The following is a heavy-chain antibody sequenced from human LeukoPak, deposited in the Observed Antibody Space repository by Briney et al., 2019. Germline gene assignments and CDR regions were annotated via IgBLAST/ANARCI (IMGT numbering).Heavy chain of an antibody. J-gene: IGHJ5*02. CDR1: GGIFNNYI. CDR3: ARDWGLIGSTDWGGHEDWFAP. D-gene: IGHD1-7*01. Sequence: SVKVSCKASGGIFNNYIISWVRQAPGQGLEWMGGIIPNIGTTNYAQKFQGRVTITADESTTTVYMELSSLRSEDTAVYYCARDWGLIGSTDWGGHEDWFAPWGQGTLVTVSS. CDR2: IIPNIGTT. V-gene: IGHV1-69*13.